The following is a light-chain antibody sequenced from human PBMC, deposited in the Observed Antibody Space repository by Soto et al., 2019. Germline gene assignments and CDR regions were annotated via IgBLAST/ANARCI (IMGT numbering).Light chain of an antibody. CDR3: QSYDSSLSGHVV. Sequence: QSALTQPPSVSGAPGQRVTISCTGSSSNIGAGYDVHWYQQPPGTAPKLLIYGNSNRPSGVPDRFSGSKSGTSASLAITGLQAEDEADYYCQSYDSSLSGHVVFGGGTQLTVL. CDR1: SSNIGAGYD. J-gene: IGLJ2*01. CDR2: GNS. V-gene: IGLV1-40*01.